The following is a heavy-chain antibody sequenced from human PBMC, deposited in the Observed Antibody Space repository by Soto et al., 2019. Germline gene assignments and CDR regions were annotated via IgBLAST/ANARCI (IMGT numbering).Heavy chain of an antibody. V-gene: IGHV4-31*03. CDR2: IYYSGST. D-gene: IGHD1-26*01. J-gene: IGHJ5*02. CDR3: ARDTEESGSYGMRGHWFDP. Sequence: QVPLQESGPGLVKPSQTLSLTCTVSGGSISSGGYYWSWIRQHPGKGLEWIGYIYYSGSTYYNPSLKSRVTIPVDTSKNQFSLKLSSVTAADTAVYYCARDTEESGSYGMRGHWFDPWGQGTLVTVSS. CDR1: GGSISSGGYY.